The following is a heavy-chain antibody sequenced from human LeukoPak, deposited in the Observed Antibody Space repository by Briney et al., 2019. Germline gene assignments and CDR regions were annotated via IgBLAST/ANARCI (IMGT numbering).Heavy chain of an antibody. J-gene: IGHJ3*02. CDR2: ISGSGGSK. Sequence: PGGSLRLSCAASGFTFSSYAMSWVRQAPGKGLEWVSAISGSGGSKYYADSVKGRFTISRDNSKNTLYLQMNSLRAEDTAVYYCAKDRREAYYYDSSWDAFDIWGQGTMVTVSS. D-gene: IGHD3-22*01. CDR1: GFTFSSYA. V-gene: IGHV3-23*01. CDR3: AKDRREAYYYDSSWDAFDI.